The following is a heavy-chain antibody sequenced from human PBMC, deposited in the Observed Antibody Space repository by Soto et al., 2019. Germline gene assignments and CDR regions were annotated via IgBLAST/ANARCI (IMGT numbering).Heavy chain of an antibody. V-gene: IGHV1-2*02. D-gene: IGHD6-6*01. CDR1: GYTFTGYY. J-gene: IGHJ4*02. CDR2: INPNSGGT. CDR3: ARDRSVYSSSSLFSGVDY. Sequence: PAASVKVSCKASGYTFTGYYMHWVRQAPGQGLEWRGWINPNSGGTNYAQKFQGRVTRTRDTSISTAYMELSRLRSDDTAVYYCARDRSVYSSSSLFSGVDYWGQGTLVTVSS.